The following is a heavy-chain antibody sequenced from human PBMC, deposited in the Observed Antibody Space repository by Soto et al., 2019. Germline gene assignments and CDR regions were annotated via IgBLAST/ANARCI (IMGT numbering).Heavy chain of an antibody. Sequence: PSETLCLTCAVYGGSFSGYYWSWILQPPGKGLEWVGEINHSGSTNYNPSLKSRVTISVDTSKNQFSLKLSSVTAADTAVYYCARKSTYYYGSGSYLQYYYYYMDVWGKGTTVTVSS. CDR1: GGSFSGYY. CDR3: ARKSTYYYGSGSYLQYYYYYMDV. CDR2: INHSGST. V-gene: IGHV4-34*01. D-gene: IGHD3-10*01. J-gene: IGHJ6*03.